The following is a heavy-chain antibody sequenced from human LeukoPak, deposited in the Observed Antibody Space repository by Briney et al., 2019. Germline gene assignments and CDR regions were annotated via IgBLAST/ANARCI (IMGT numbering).Heavy chain of an antibody. D-gene: IGHD6-19*01. CDR1: GYTFTSYY. CDR2: INPSGGST. CDR3: ASVQQWLVSSNAAFDI. Sequence: ASVKVSCKASGYTFTSYYMHWVRQAPGQGLEWMGIINPSGGSTSYAQKFQGRVTMTRNTSISTAYMELSSLRFEDTAVYYCASVQQWLVSSNAAFDIWGQGTMVTVSS. J-gene: IGHJ3*02. V-gene: IGHV1-46*01.